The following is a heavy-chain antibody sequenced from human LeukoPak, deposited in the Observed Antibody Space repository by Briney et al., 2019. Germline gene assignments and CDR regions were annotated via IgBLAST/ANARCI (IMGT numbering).Heavy chain of an antibody. V-gene: IGHV3-30*02. CDR2: IRYDGSNK. J-gene: IGHJ4*02. CDR1: GFTFSSYG. CDR3: AKDHLTLQSPFDY. Sequence: GGSLRLSCAASGFTFSSYGMHWVRQAPGKGLEWVAFIRYDGSNKYYVDSVKGRFTTSRDNSKNTLYLQMNSLRAEDTAVYYCAKDHLTLQSPFDYWGQGTLVTVSS. D-gene: IGHD4-11*01.